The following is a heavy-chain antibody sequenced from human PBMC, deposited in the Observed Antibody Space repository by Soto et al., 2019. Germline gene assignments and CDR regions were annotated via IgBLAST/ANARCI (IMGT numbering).Heavy chain of an antibody. CDR1: GGSISSSSYY. CDR2: IYYSGST. D-gene: IGHD6-19*01. CDR3: ASGAVAGPFYYYYYYGMDV. V-gene: IGHV4-39*01. Sequence: SETLSLTCTVSGGSISSSSYYWGWIRQPPGKGLEWIGSIYYSGSTYYNPSLKSRVTISVDTSKNQFSLKLSSVTAADTAVYYCASGAVAGPFYYYYYYGMDVWGQGTTLTVSS. J-gene: IGHJ6*02.